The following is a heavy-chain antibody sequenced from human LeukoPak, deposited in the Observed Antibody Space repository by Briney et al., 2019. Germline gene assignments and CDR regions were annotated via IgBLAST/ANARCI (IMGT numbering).Heavy chain of an antibody. Sequence: GASVKVSCKASGGTFSSYAISWVRQAPGQGLEWMGWISAYNGNTNYAQKFQGRVTITTDESTSTAYMELSSLRSEDTAVYCCASDAGYCSSTRCYKVFAYWGQETLVTVSS. CDR3: ASDAGYCSSTRCYKVFAY. J-gene: IGHJ4*02. CDR2: ISAYNGNT. V-gene: IGHV1-69*05. CDR1: GGTFSSYA. D-gene: IGHD2-2*02.